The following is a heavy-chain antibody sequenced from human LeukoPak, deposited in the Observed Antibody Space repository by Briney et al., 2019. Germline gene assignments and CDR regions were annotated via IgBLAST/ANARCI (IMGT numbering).Heavy chain of an antibody. Sequence: RGSLRLSCAASGFTFSSYAMSWVRHAPGEGLEWVSAISNSGGTTYYADSVKGRFTISRDNSKNTLYLQMNSLRGEDTAVYYCAKLTRGYCSSTACPNWFDPWGQGTLVTVSS. CDR3: AKLTRGYCSSTACPNWFDP. V-gene: IGHV3-23*01. D-gene: IGHD2-2*01. CDR2: ISNSGGTT. J-gene: IGHJ5*02. CDR1: GFTFSSYA.